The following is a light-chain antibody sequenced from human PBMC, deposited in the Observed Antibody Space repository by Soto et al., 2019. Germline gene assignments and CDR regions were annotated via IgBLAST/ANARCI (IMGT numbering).Light chain of an antibody. CDR2: AAY. Sequence: IQVTQSPPSLSATVGDRVTITCRASRSIRDCLNWYQQKPGKAPKLLIYAAYSLQSGVQSRFSGSGSGTDFTLTIRSLQPEEFATYYCQQSYSTPWTFGQGTKVDI. V-gene: IGKV1-39*01. CDR1: RSIRDC. J-gene: IGKJ1*01. CDR3: QQSYSTPWT.